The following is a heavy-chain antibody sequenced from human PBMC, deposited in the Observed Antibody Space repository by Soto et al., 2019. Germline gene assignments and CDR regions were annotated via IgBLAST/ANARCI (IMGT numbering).Heavy chain of an antibody. V-gene: IGHV4-34*01. CDR1: GGSFSGYY. D-gene: IGHD2-15*01. J-gene: IGHJ5*02. CDR3: ARGFRFWSGGSCYSGWFDP. Sequence: QVQLQQWGAGLLKPSETLSLTCVVYGGSFSGYYWSWIRQPPGKGLEWIGEINHSGSTNYNPSLKSRVTKSVDTSKNQFSLKLSSVTAADTAVYYCARGFRFWSGGSCYSGWFDPWGQGTLVTVSS. CDR2: INHSGST.